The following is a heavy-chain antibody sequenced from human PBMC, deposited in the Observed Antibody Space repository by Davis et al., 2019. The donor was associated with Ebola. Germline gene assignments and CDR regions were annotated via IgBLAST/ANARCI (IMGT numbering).Heavy chain of an antibody. V-gene: IGHV4-59*11. CDR2: IYYSGNT. CDR1: GGSISSHY. D-gene: IGHD4-17*01. J-gene: IGHJ3*02. CDR3: ARVRRNYGDYLNDAFDI. Sequence: PSETLSLTCTVSGGSISSHYWSWIRQPPGKGLEYIGYIYYSGNTNYNPSLKSRVTISVDTSKKQFSLKLSSVTAADTAVYYRARVRRNYGDYLNDAFDIWGQGTMVTVSS.